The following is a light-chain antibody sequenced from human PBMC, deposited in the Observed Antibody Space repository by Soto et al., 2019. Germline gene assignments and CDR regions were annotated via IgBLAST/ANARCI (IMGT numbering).Light chain of an antibody. V-gene: IGKV1-5*03. J-gene: IGKJ2*01. Sequence: DIQMTQSPSTLSASVGDRVTITCRASQSISTWLAWYQQKPGKAPKFLIYKASILGSGVPSRFSGSGSGTDFTLTISSLPPDDFATYYCQQYSSRLYTFGQGTKLEIK. CDR3: QQYSSRLYT. CDR2: KAS. CDR1: QSISTW.